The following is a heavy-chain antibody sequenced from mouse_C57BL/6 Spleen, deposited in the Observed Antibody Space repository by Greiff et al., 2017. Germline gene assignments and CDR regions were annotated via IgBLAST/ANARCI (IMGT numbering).Heavy chain of an antibody. CDR1: GYAFSSYW. Sequence: VQLQQSGAELVKPGASVKISCKASGYAFSSYWMNWVKQRPGKGLEWIGQIYPGDGDTTYNGKFKGKATLSADKSSSTAYMQLSSLTSEDSAVYFCSRLNDYDGGYAMDYWGQGTSVTVSS. V-gene: IGHV1-80*01. CDR3: SRLNDYDGGYAMDY. J-gene: IGHJ4*01. D-gene: IGHD2-4*01. CDR2: IYPGDGDT.